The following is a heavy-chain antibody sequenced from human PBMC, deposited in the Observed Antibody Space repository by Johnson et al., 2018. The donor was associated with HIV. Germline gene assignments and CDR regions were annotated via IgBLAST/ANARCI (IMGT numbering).Heavy chain of an antibody. D-gene: IGHD1/OR15-1a*01. V-gene: IGHV3-30*14. J-gene: IGHJ3*02. CDR3: ARGGGSWWGTEIDTFDI. CDR2: ISYDGSNK. CDR1: GFTFSSYA. Sequence: QMLLVESGGGVVQPGRSLRLSCAASGFTFSSYAMHWVRQAPGKGLEWVAVISYDGSNKYYADSVKGRFTISRDNSKNTVYLQMNSLRAEDTAAYYCARGGGSWWGTEIDTFDIWGQGTMVTVSS.